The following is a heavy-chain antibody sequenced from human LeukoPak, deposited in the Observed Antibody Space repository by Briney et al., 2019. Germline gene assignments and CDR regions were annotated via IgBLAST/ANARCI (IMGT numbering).Heavy chain of an antibody. J-gene: IGHJ3*02. CDR2: IYYSGST. CDR1: GGSISSYY. CDR3: ARDRGSSSSGAFDI. D-gene: IGHD6-6*01. V-gene: IGHV4-59*01. Sequence: PSETLPLTCTVSGGSISSYYWSWIRQPPGKGLEWIGYIYYSGSTNYNPSLKSRVTISVDTSKNQFSLKLSSVTAADTAVYYCARDRGSSSSGAFDIWGQGTMVTVSS.